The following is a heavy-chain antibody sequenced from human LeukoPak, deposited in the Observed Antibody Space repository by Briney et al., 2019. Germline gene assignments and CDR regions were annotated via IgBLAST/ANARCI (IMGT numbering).Heavy chain of an antibody. D-gene: IGHD4-23*01. CDR3: ARDREVVTPRAFDI. J-gene: IGHJ3*02. CDR2: IKQAGSEK. Sequence: GGSLRLSCAASGFTFRSYWMSWVRQAPGKGLEWVANIKQAGSEKYYVDSVKGRFTISRDNAKNSLYLQMNSLRAEDTAVYYCARDREVVTPRAFDIWGQGTMVTVSS. CDR1: GFTFRSYW. V-gene: IGHV3-7*01.